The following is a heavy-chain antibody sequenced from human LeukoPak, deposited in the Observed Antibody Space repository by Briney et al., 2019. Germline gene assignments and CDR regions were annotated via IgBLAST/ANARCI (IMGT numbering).Heavy chain of an antibody. CDR3: ARGAGAYDSSGYYSS. V-gene: IGHV1-69*13. CDR1: GGTFSSYA. Sequence: SVKVSCKASGGTFSSYAISWVRQAPGQGLEWMGGIIPIFGTANYAQKFQGRVTITADESTSTGYMELSSLRSEDTAVYYCARGAGAYDSSGYYSSWGQGTLVTVSS. J-gene: IGHJ5*02. D-gene: IGHD3-22*01. CDR2: IIPIFGTA.